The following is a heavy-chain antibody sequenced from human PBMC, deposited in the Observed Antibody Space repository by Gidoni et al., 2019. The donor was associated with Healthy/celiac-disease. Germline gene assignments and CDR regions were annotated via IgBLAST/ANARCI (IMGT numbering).Heavy chain of an antibody. CDR3: AKDRAMIVVVNGVLDY. Sequence: EVQLLESGGGLVQPGGSLRLSCAASGFTFSSYAMSWVRQAPGKGLEWVSAISGSGGSTYYADSVKGRFTISRDNSKNTLYLQMNSLRAEDTAVYYCAKDRAMIVVVNGVLDYWGQGTLVTVSS. CDR2: ISGSGGST. CDR1: GFTFSSYA. D-gene: IGHD3-22*01. J-gene: IGHJ4*02. V-gene: IGHV3-23*01.